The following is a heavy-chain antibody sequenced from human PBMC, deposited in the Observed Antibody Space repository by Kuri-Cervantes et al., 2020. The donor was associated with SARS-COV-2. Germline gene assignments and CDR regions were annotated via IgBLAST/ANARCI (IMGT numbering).Heavy chain of an antibody. Sequence: GESLKISCSASGFSFSSYAMHWVRQPPGKGLGYVSAISSNGGSTYYADSVKGRFTISRDNSKSTLYLQMSSLRAEDTAVYYCVKDPKGFGVSFLVAAFDIWGQGTMVTVSS. CDR2: ISSNGGST. CDR3: VKDPKGFGVSFLVAAFDI. D-gene: IGHD3-3*02. V-gene: IGHV3-64D*08. J-gene: IGHJ3*02. CDR1: GFSFSSYA.